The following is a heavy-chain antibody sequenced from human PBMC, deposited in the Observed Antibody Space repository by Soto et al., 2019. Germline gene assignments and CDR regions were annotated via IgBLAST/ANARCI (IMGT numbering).Heavy chain of an antibody. J-gene: IGHJ4*02. D-gene: IGHD1-26*01. CDR3: ARGGSYYYYFDY. V-gene: IGHV4-4*02. CDR2: IYHSGNT. Sequence: QVQLQESGPGLVKPSGTLSLTCAVSGGSISSSNWWSWVRPPPGKGLEWIGEIYHSGNTNYNPSLKHRCTIPVDKSKNQFSLKLSSVTGADTAVYYCARGGSYYYYFDYWGQGTLVTVSS. CDR1: GGSISSSNW.